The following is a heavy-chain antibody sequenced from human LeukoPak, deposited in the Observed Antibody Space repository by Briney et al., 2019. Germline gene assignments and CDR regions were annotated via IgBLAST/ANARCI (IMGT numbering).Heavy chain of an antibody. J-gene: IGHJ4*02. CDR3: ARTDYYDSSGTLVLGNLFDY. CDR1: GYTFTSYG. Sequence: ASVKVSCKASGYTFTSYGISWVRQARGQGVGWVGWISAYNGNTNYAQKLQGRVTMTTDTSTSTAYMELRSLRSEDTAVYYCARTDYYDSSGTLVLGNLFDYWGQGTLVTVSS. CDR2: ISAYNGNT. V-gene: IGHV1-18*01. D-gene: IGHD3-22*01.